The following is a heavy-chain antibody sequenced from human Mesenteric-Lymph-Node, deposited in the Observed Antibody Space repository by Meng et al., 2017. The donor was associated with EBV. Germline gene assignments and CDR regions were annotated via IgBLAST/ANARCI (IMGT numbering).Heavy chain of an antibody. CDR1: GYTFTSYA. V-gene: IGHV7-4-1*02. CDR3: ARDSPYFYDRSGYLPPQL. D-gene: IGHD3-22*01. J-gene: IGHJ4*02. Sequence: QGQLVQSGSELKKPGASVKVSCKASGYTFTSYAVNWVRQAPGQGLEWMGWINTNTGNPTYAQDFTGRFVFSLDTSVSTAYLQISSLTAEDTAIYYCARDSPYFYDRSGYLPPQLWGQGTLVTGSS. CDR2: INTNTGNP.